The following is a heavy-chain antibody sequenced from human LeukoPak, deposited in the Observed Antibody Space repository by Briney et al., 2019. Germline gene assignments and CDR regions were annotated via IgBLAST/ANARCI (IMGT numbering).Heavy chain of an antibody. V-gene: IGHV2-5*02. Sequence: SGPTLVNPTQTLTLTCTFSGFSLSTSGVGVGWIRQPPGKALEWLALIYWDDDKRYSPSLKSRLTITKDTSKNQVVLTMTNMDPVDTASYYCAHLNLDSAAAATSAFDYWGQGTLVTVSS. J-gene: IGHJ4*02. CDR3: AHLNLDSAAAATSAFDY. D-gene: IGHD6-13*01. CDR1: GFSLSTSGVG. CDR2: IYWDDDK.